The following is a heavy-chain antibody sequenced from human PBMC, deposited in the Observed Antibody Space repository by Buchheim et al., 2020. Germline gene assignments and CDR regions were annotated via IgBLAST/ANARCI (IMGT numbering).Heavy chain of an antibody. J-gene: IGHJ4*02. CDR2: IKQDGSEK. CDR3: ARGGRQQLVLTTPY. V-gene: IGHV3-7*01. CDR1: GFTFSSYW. D-gene: IGHD6-13*01. Sequence: EVQLVESGGGLVQPGGSLRLSCAASGFTFSSYWMSWVRQAPGKGLEWVANIKQDGSEKYYVDSVKGRFTISRDDAKTSLFLQMNSLRAEDTAVYYCARGGRQQLVLTTPYWGQGTL.